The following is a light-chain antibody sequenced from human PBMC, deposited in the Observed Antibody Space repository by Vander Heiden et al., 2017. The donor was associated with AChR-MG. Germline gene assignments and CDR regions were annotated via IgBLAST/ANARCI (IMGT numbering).Light chain of an antibody. Sequence: YVLTQPPSVSVAPGQTASITCGGDDIGGKALHWYQQKPVQAPVLVIYDDNDRPSGIPERFSGSNSGLTATLTITRVEVGDEADYFCQVWDSGSNHVVFGGGTKLTVL. CDR1: DIGGKA. CDR3: QVWDSGSNHVV. CDR2: DDN. J-gene: IGLJ2*01. V-gene: IGLV3-21*02.